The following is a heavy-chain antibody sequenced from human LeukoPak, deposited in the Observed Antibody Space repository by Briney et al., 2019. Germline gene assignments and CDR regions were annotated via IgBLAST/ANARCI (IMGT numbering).Heavy chain of an antibody. J-gene: IGHJ6*03. CDR2: ISAYNGNT. CDR3: ARDYDILTGYYYYYYMDV. CDR1: GYTFIRYG. V-gene: IGHV1-18*01. Sequence: ASVKVSCKAFGYTFIRYGISWVRQAPGQGLEWMGWISAYNGNTNYAQKLQGRVTMTTDTSTSTAYMELRSLRSDDTAVYYCARDYDILTGYYYYYYMDVWGKGTTVTISS. D-gene: IGHD3-9*01.